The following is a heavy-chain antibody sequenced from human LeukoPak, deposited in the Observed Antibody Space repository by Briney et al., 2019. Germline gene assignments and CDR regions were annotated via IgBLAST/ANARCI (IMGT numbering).Heavy chain of an antibody. CDR3: ASNRDYYDSSGAGGLDY. V-gene: IGHV4-39*07. D-gene: IGHD3-22*01. CDR1: GGSISSSSYY. J-gene: IGHJ4*02. Sequence: SETLSLTCTVSGGSISSSSYYWGWIRQPPGKGLEWIGSIYYSGSTYYNPSLKSRVTISVDTSKNQFSLKLSSVTVADTAVYYCASNRDYYDSSGAGGLDYWGQGTLVTVSS. CDR2: IYYSGST.